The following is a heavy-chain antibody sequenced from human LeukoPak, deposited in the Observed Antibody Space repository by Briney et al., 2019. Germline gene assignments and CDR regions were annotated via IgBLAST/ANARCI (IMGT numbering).Heavy chain of an antibody. CDR3: ARGTYYYGSGSYQPDAFDI. V-gene: IGHV1-3*03. CDR1: GYTFTSYA. Sequence: GASVKVSCKASGYTFTSYAMHWVRQAPGQRLEWMGWINAGNGNTKYSQEFQGRVTITRDTSASTAYMELSSLRSEDTAVYYCARGTYYYGSGSYQPDAFDIWGQGTMVTVSS. J-gene: IGHJ3*02. CDR2: INAGNGNT. D-gene: IGHD3-10*01.